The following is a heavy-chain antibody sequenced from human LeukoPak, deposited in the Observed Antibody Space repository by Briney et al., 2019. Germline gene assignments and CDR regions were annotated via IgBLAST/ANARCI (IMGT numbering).Heavy chain of an antibody. Sequence: GRSLRLSCAASGFTFSSYAMHWVRQAPGKGLEWVAVISYDGSNKYYADSVKGRFTISRDNSKNTLYLQMNSLRAEDTAVYYCASVGDFWSGKDFDYWGQGTLVTVSS. D-gene: IGHD3-3*01. CDR1: GFTFSSYA. CDR3: ASVGDFWSGKDFDY. CDR2: ISYDGSNK. V-gene: IGHV3-30-3*01. J-gene: IGHJ4*02.